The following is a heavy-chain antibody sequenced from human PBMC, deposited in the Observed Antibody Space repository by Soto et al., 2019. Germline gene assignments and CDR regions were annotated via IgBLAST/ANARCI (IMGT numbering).Heavy chain of an antibody. D-gene: IGHD1-26*01. V-gene: IGHV6-1*01. CDR3: ASGRRGLYGLAV. J-gene: IGHJ6*02. CDR1: GDNVSSNSSA. CDR2: AYYRSRWYN. Sequence: SQTLSLTCAISGDNVSSNSSAWNWIRQSPSRGLEWLGRAYYRSRWYNDYGGSVKGRITINPDTSKNQLSLQLNSVTPEDTAVYHCASGRRGLYGLAVWGQGNTVTFSS.